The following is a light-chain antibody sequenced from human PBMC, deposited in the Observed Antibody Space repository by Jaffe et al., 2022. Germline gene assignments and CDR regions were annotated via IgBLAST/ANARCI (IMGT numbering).Light chain of an antibody. CDR3: GTWDSSLSAVV. V-gene: IGLV1-51*02. CDR1: SSNIGHNY. Sequence: QSVLTQPPSVSAAPGQKVTISCSGSSSNIGHNYVSWYQLLPGTAPKLLIFENNKRPSGIPGRFSGSKSGTSATLGITGLQTGDEADYYCGTWDSSLSAVVFGGGTKLTVL. CDR2: ENN. J-gene: IGLJ2*01.